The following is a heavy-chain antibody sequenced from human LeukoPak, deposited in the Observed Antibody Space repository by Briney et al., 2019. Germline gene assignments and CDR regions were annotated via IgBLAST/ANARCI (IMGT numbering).Heavy chain of an antibody. CDR2: INHSGRT. CDR3: ARQVGRGTQIYYMDV. CDR1: GGSFSGYY. Sequence: SETLSLTCVVYGGSFSGYYWSWIRQPPGKGLEWIGEINHSGRTNFNPSLKSRVTMSVDTSKNQFSLRLTSVTAADTALYYCARQVGRGTQIYYMDVWGKGTTVTVSS. V-gene: IGHV4-34*10. D-gene: IGHD3-16*01. J-gene: IGHJ6*03.